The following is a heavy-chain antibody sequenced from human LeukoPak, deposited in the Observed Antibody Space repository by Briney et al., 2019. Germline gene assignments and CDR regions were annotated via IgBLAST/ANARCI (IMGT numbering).Heavy chain of an antibody. V-gene: IGHV4-59*01. D-gene: IGHD3-22*01. CDR2: IYYSGST. J-gene: IGHJ2*01. CDR1: GGSISSYY. Sequence: SETLSLTCTVSGGSISSYYWSWIRQPPGKGLEWIGYIYYSGSTTYNPSLKSRVTVSVDTSRNQFSLKLSSVTAADTAVYYCARATSYSDTGVYVGFVWHFDLWGRGTLVTVSS. CDR3: ARATSYSDTGVYVGFVWHFDL.